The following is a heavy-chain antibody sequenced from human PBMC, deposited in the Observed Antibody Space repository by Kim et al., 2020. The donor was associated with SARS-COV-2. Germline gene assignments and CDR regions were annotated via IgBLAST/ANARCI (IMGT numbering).Heavy chain of an antibody. CDR1: GFTFSSYG. Sequence: GGSLRLSCAASGFTFSSYGMHWVRQAPGKGLEWVAVISYDGSNKYYADSVKGRFTISRDNSKNTLYLQMNSLRAEDTAVYYCAKWHDFWSGYYRAYYYYGMDVWGQGTTVTVSS. V-gene: IGHV3-30*18. J-gene: IGHJ6*02. CDR3: AKWHDFWSGYYRAYYYYGMDV. D-gene: IGHD3-3*01. CDR2: ISYDGSNK.